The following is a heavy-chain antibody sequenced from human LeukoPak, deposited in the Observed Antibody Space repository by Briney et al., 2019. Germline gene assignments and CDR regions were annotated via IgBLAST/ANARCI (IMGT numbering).Heavy chain of an antibody. Sequence: PGGSLRLSCAASGFTFSSYEMNWVRQAPGKGLEWVSYISDSGTTKYYADSVKGRFTISRDIAKNSLYLQMNSLRVEDTTVYYCARGGHVFDIWGQGTMVTVSS. J-gene: IGHJ3*02. D-gene: IGHD2-15*01. CDR3: ARGGHVFDI. CDR1: GFTFSSYE. V-gene: IGHV3-48*03. CDR2: ISDSGTTK.